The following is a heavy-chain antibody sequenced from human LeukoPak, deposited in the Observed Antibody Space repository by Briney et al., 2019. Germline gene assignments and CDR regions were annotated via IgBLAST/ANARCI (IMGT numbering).Heavy chain of an antibody. D-gene: IGHD2-2*01. J-gene: IGHJ4*02. V-gene: IGHV1-69*05. CDR1: GGTFSSYA. CDR3: ARGYCSSTSCYAFDY. CDR2: IIPIFGTA. Sequence: SVKVSCKASGGTFSSYAISWVRQAPGQGLEWMGGIIPIFGTANYAQKFQGRVTITTDESTSTAYMELSSLRSEDTAAYYCARGYCSSTSCYAFDYWGQGTLVTVSS.